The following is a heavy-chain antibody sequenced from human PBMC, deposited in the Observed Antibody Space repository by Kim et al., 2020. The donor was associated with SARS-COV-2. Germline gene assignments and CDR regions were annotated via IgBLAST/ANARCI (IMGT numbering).Heavy chain of an antibody. D-gene: IGHD3-3*01. CDR3: ARWDGGGLEWLLYDY. V-gene: IGHV1-2*06. J-gene: IGHJ4*02. CDR2: INPNSGGT. Sequence: ASVKVSCKASGYTFTGYYMHWVRQAPGQGLEWMGRINPNSGGTNYAQKFQGRVTMTRDTSISTAYMELSRLRSDDTAVYYCARWDGGGLEWLLYDYWGQGTLVTVSS. CDR1: GYTFTGYY.